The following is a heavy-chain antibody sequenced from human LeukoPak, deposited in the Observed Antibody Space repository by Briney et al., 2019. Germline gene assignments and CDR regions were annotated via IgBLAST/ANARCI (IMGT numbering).Heavy chain of an antibody. V-gene: IGHV4-39*01. CDR1: GGSISSSSHS. J-gene: IGHJ4*02. D-gene: IGHD2-21*01. CDR3: ARHSGLGVVSPYFDY. CDR2: MRYSGSG. Sequence: SETLSLTCSVSGGSISSSSHSWGWIRQPPGKGLEWIGTMRYSGSGRYNPSLMSRVTISVDTSQNHFSLRLTSVTDADTAVYYCARHSGLGVVSPYFDYWGQGTLVTVSS.